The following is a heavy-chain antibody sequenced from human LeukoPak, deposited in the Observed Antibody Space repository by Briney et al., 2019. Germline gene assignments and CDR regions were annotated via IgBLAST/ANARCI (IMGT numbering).Heavy chain of an antibody. CDR2: INPNSGGT. D-gene: IGHD3-3*01. V-gene: IGHV1-2*02. CDR3: ARGPHKRTYDRDNWFDP. Sequence: GASVKVSCKASGYTFTGYYMHWVRQAPGQGLEWMGWINPNSGGTIYAQKFQGRVTMTRDTSISTVYMELSRLRSDDTAVFYCARGPHKRTYDRDNWFDPWGQGTLVTVSS. J-gene: IGHJ5*02. CDR1: GYTFTGYY.